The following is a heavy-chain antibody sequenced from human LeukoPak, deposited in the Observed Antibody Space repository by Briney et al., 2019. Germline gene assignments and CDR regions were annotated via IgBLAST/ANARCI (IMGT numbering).Heavy chain of an antibody. J-gene: IGHJ5*01. D-gene: IGHD1-1*01. CDR2: IQYDGSNE. CDR1: RFTFSSYG. V-gene: IGHV3-30*02. CDR3: AKGTGKSTLNWFDS. Sequence: GGSLRLSCAASRFTFSSYGMHWVRQAPGKGLEWVAYIQYDGSNEQYADSVKGRFSISRDSSKNTLYLQMNSLRAEDTAVYYCAKGTGKSTLNWFDSWGQGTLVTVSS.